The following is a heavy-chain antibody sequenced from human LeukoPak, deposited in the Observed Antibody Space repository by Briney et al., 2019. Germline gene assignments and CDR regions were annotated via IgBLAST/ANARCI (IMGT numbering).Heavy chain of an antibody. CDR3: ASGGGASRSGYAFDM. CDR2: IKQDGREK. D-gene: IGHD1-26*01. V-gene: IGHV3-7*01. CDR1: GFTFSSHW. Sequence: GGSLRLSCAASGFTFSSHWMSWVRQAPGKGLEWAANIKQDGREKYYVDSVKGRFTISRDNAKNSLYLQMNSLRAEDTAVYYCASGGGASRSGYAFDMWGQGTLVTVSS. J-gene: IGHJ3*02.